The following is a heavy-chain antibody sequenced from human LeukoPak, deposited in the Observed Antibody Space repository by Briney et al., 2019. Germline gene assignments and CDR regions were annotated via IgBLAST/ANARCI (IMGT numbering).Heavy chain of an antibody. Sequence: GGSLRLSCAASGFTFSSYAMSWVRQAPGKGLEWVSAISGSGGSTYYADSVKGRFTISRDNSKNTLYLQMNSLRAEDTAVYYCATYRWDSSGYYPFDYWGQGTLVTVSS. CDR2: ISGSGGST. V-gene: IGHV3-23*01. D-gene: IGHD3-22*01. J-gene: IGHJ4*02. CDR3: ATYRWDSSGYYPFDY. CDR1: GFTFSSYA.